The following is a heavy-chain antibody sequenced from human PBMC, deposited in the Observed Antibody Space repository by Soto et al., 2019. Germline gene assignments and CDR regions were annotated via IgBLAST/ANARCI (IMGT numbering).Heavy chain of an antibody. CDR2: IYFDGITT. Sequence: GCLRLSSTAAGCTFNTHWMHWVRQAPGKGLVWVSRIYFDGITTNYADSVKGRLTVSRDNAKNTVYLHVNTLRDEDTAVYYCARGGAMGVDYWGQGTLVTVSS. V-gene: IGHV3-74*01. CDR1: GCTFNTHW. CDR3: ARGGAMGVDY. D-gene: IGHD1-26*01. J-gene: IGHJ4*02.